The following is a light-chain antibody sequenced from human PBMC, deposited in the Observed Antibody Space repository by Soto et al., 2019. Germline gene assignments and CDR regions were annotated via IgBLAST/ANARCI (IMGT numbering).Light chain of an antibody. J-gene: IGLJ1*01. CDR3: QSYDDSLSVHYV. V-gene: IGLV1-40*01. CDR2: GNN. Sequence: QSVLTQPPSVSGAPGQRVTISCTGSSSNIGSTYDVQWYQQLPGTAPKLLIHGNNDRPSGVPDRFSGSKSGTSASQAITGLQADDEADYYCQSYDDSLSVHYVFGTGTKVTVL. CDR1: SSNIGSTYD.